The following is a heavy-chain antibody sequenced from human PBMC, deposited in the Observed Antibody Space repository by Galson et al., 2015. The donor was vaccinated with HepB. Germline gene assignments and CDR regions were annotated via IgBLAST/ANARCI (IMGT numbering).Heavy chain of an antibody. J-gene: IGHJ4*02. V-gene: IGHV3-64D*06. CDR1: GFTFSSKT. Sequence: SLRLSCAASGFTFSSKTMHWVRQAPGKGLDYVSTISSSGGSTYYADSVKGRFTISRDNSANTLYLQMSSLRAEDTAVYYCVRPFDYWGQGTLVTVSS. CDR2: ISSSGGST. CDR3: VRPFDY.